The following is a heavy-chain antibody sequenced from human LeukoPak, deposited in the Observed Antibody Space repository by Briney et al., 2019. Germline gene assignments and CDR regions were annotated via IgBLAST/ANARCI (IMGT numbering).Heavy chain of an antibody. D-gene: IGHD3-22*01. V-gene: IGHV3-30*18. CDR1: GFTFSSYG. Sequence: GGSLRLSCAASGFTFSSYGMHWVRQAPGKGLEWVAVISYDGSNKYYADSVKGRFTISRDNSKNTLYLQMNSLRAEDTAVYYYAKDRYYYDSSGYYPSWGQGTLVTVSS. J-gene: IGHJ4*02. CDR2: ISYDGSNK. CDR3: AKDRYYYDSSGYYPS.